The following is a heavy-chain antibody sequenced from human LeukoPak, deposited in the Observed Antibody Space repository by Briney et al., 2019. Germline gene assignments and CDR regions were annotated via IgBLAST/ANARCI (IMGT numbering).Heavy chain of an antibody. J-gene: IGHJ4*02. CDR1: GGSISNYY. D-gene: IGHD2-15*01. CDR3: AREGSVVAATEPGAQAVYFDY. Sequence: SETLSLTCTVSGGSISNYYWSWIRQPPGKELEWIGYISYSGNTDSNPSLKSRVTISVDTSKNQFSLKLSSVTAADTAVYYCAREGSVVAATEPGAQAVYFDYWGQGTLVTVSS. CDR2: ISYSGNT. V-gene: IGHV4-59*01.